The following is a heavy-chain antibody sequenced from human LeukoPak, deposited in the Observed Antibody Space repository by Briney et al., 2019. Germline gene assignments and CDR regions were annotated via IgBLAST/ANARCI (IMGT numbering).Heavy chain of an antibody. Sequence: GGSLRLSCAASGFTFSSCAMHWVRQAPGKGLEWVAVISYDGSNTYYADSVKGRFTISRDNSKNTLYLQMNSLRAEDTAVYYCARGDRMGSYAEYFQHWGQGTLVTVSS. CDR3: ARGDRMGSYAEYFQH. J-gene: IGHJ1*01. CDR2: ISYDGSNT. V-gene: IGHV3-30*04. D-gene: IGHD2-8*01. CDR1: GFTFSSCA.